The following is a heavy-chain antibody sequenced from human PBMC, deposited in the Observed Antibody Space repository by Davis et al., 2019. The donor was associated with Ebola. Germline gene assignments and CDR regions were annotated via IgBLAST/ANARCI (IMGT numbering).Heavy chain of an antibody. Sequence: PGGSLRLSCAASGFIFSSYPMSWVRQAPGKGLEWVSGISGGGTSTFYADSVKGRFTISRDNSKNTLYRQMNSLRVEDMAVYYCAKSPPLVVVAATLFDYWGQGTLVTVSS. CDR1: GFIFSSYP. J-gene: IGHJ4*02. D-gene: IGHD2-15*01. CDR3: AKSPPLVVVAATLFDY. V-gene: IGHV3-23*01. CDR2: ISGGGTST.